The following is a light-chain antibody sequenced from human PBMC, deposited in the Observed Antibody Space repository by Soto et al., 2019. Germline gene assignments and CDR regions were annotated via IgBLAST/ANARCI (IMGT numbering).Light chain of an antibody. CDR2: DNN. J-gene: IGLJ2*01. Sequence: QSVLTQPPSVSAAPGQKVTISCSGSSSNIGKNSVSWYQQVPGTAPKLLIYDNNKPPSGIPDRFSGSKSGTSVTLDITALQTGDEADYYCGAWDSSLSVVAFGGGTKLTVL. CDR1: SSNIGKNS. CDR3: GAWDSSLSVVA. V-gene: IGLV1-51*01.